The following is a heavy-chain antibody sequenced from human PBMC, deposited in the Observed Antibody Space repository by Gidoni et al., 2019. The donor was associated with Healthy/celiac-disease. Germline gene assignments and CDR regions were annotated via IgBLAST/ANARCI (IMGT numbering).Heavy chain of an antibody. CDR3: ARDRLWFGEVGDAFDI. V-gene: IGHV1-3*01. CDR2: INAGNGNT. Sequence: HWVRQAPGQRLEWMGWINAGNGNTKYSQKFQGRVTITRDTSASTAYMELSSLRSEDTAVYYCARDRLWFGEVGDAFDIWGQGTMVTVSS. J-gene: IGHJ3*02. D-gene: IGHD3-10*01.